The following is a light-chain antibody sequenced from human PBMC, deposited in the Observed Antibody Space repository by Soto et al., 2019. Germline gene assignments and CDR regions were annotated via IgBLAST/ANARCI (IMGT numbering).Light chain of an antibody. CDR2: DAS. CDR1: QSINDNY. Sequence: ETVLTQSPATLSLSPGDRATLSCGASQSINDNYLAWYQQKPGLAPRLLIYDASTRATGIPDRFSGSGSGTDFTLTISRLEPEDFAMYYCQQYSNLPPNPFGQGTKVEIK. CDR3: QQYSNLPPNP. J-gene: IGKJ2*01. V-gene: IGKV3D-20*01.